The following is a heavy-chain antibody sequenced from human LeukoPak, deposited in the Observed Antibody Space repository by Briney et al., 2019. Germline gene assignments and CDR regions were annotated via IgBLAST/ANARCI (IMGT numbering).Heavy chain of an antibody. V-gene: IGHV4-59*08. CDR1: GGPISSYY. CDR2: IYYSGSP. J-gene: IGHJ5*02. Sequence: SETLSLTCTVSGGPISSYYWSWIPQPPGKGVEWIGYIYYSGSPHYNPSLKSRVTISVDTSKNQFSLKLSSVTAADTAVYYCARLVMNRSRREYNLFDPWGEGTLVTVPS. D-gene: IGHD3-9*01. CDR3: ARLVMNRSRREYNLFDP.